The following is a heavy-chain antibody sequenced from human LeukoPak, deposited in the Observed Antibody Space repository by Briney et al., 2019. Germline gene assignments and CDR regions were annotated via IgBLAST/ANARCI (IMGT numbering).Heavy chain of an antibody. Sequence: SETLSLTCTVSGGSISSSSYYWGWIRQPPGKGLEWIGSIYYSGSTYYNPSLKSRVTLSVDTSENQFSLKLSSVTAADTAVYYCARISQWLVQDAFDIWGQGTMVTVSS. V-gene: IGHV4-39*07. CDR3: ARISQWLVQDAFDI. J-gene: IGHJ3*02. CDR2: IYYSGST. CDR1: GGSISSSSYY. D-gene: IGHD6-19*01.